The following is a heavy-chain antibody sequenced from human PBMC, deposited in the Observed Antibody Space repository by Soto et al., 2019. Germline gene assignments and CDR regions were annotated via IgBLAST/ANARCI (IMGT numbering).Heavy chain of an antibody. CDR3: AKVSFSGYGDYLY. D-gene: IGHD4-17*01. CDR2: ISGSGGST. Sequence: EVQLLESGGGLVQPGGSLRLSCAASGFTFSSYAMSWVRQAPGKGLEWVSAISGSGGSTYYADSVKGRFTISRDNSKNTLYLQMNSLSAEDRAVYYCAKVSFSGYGDYLYWGQGTLVTVSS. V-gene: IGHV3-23*01. CDR1: GFTFSSYA. J-gene: IGHJ4*02.